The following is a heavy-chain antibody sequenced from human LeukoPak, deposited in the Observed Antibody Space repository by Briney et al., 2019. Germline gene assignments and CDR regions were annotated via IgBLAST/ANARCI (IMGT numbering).Heavy chain of an antibody. V-gene: IGHV4-39*01. CDR3: ARHESEITMVRGVTDY. J-gene: IGHJ4*02. D-gene: IGHD3-10*01. CDR2: IYYSGST. Sequence: SETLSLTCTVSGGSISSSSYYWGWIRQPPGKGLEWIGSIYYSGSTYSNPSLKSRVTISVDTSKNQFSLKLSSVTAADTAVYYCARHESEITMVRGVTDYWGQGTLVTVSS. CDR1: GGSISSSSYY.